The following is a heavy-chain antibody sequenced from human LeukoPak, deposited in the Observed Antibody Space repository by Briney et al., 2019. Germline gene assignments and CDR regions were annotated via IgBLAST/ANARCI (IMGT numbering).Heavy chain of an antibody. CDR1: GFTFSSYG. D-gene: IGHD3-22*01. CDR2: IWYDGSNK. J-gene: IGHJ6*02. Sequence: PGRSLRLSCAASGFTFSSYGMHWVRQAPGKGLEWVAVIWYDGSNKYYADSVKGRFTISRDNAKNSLYLQMNSLRAEDTAFYYCAKGNRDSSGFYYYYGMDVWGQGTTVTVSS. V-gene: IGHV3-33*03. CDR3: AKGNRDSSGFYYYYGMDV.